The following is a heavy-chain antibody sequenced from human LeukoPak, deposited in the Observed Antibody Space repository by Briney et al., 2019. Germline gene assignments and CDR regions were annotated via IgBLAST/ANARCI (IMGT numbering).Heavy chain of an antibody. V-gene: IGHV3-74*01. J-gene: IGHJ4*02. Sequence: PGRSLRLSCAASGFTFSSYAMHWVRQAPGKGLVWVSRINSDGSSTSYADSVKGRFTISRDNAKNTLYLQMNSLRAENTAVYYCAEEPSGSYWDGYFDYWGQGTLVTVSS. D-gene: IGHD1-26*01. CDR1: GFTFSSYA. CDR3: AEEPSGSYWDGYFDY. CDR2: INSDGSST.